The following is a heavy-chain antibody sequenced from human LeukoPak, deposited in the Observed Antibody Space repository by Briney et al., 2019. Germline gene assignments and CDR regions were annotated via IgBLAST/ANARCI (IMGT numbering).Heavy chain of an antibody. Sequence: ASVKVSCKASGYTFTSYGISWLRQAPGQGLEWMVWVSAYNGNTNYAQKLQGRVTMTTDTSTSTAYMELRSLRSDDTAVYYCAREIAPGYYYEFHRFDPWGQGTLVTVSS. CDR1: GYTFTSYG. D-gene: IGHD3-22*01. J-gene: IGHJ5*02. CDR2: VSAYNGNT. CDR3: AREIAPGYYYEFHRFDP. V-gene: IGHV1-18*01.